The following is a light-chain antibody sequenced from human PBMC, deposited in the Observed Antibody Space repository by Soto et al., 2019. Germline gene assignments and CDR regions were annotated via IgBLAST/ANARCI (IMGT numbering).Light chain of an antibody. CDR1: QSISSC. Sequence: DIKMTQSPSTLSASVGDRVTITCRASQSISSCLAWYQQKPGQAPKFLLYVASSLESGVPSRFRGSGSGTEFTLTISSLHADDFATYYCQQYKTFGQGTKVEIK. V-gene: IGKV1-5*01. CDR3: QQYKT. CDR2: VAS. J-gene: IGKJ1*01.